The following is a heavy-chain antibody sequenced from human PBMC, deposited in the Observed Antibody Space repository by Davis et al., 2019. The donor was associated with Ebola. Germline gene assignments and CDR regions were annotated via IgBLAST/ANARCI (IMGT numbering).Heavy chain of an antibody. CDR3: ASVTIFGVVNPYWFDP. D-gene: IGHD3-3*01. CDR2: INPNSGGT. CDR1: GYTFTGYY. Sequence: AASVKVSCKASGYTFTGYYMHWVRQAPGQGFEWMGRINPNSGGTNYAQKFQGRVTMTRDTSISTAYMELSRLRSDDTAVYYCASVTIFGVVNPYWFDPWGQGTLVTVSS. V-gene: IGHV1-2*06. J-gene: IGHJ5*02.